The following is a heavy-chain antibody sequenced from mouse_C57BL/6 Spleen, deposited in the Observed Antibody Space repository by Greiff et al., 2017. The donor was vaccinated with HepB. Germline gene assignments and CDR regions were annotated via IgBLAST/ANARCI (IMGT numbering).Heavy chain of an antibody. J-gene: IGHJ2*01. CDR3: ARFTTVVGDY. Sequence: LLESGPELVKPGASVKISCKASGYAFSSSWMNWVKQRPGKGLEWIGRIYPGDGDTNYNGKFKGKATLTADKSSSTAYMQLSSLTSEDSAVYFCARFTTVVGDYWGQGTTLTVSS. V-gene: IGHV1-82*01. CDR2: IYPGDGDT. D-gene: IGHD1-1*01. CDR1: GYAFSSSW.